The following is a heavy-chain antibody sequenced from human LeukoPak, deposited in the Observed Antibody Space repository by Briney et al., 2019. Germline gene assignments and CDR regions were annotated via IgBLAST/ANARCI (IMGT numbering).Heavy chain of an antibody. CDR2: IRYDGSNK. V-gene: IGHV3-30*02. CDR1: GFTFSSYG. J-gene: IGHJ6*02. CDR3: AKDPHYYGSGSLINYYYYYGMDV. Sequence: GGSLILSCAASGFTFSSYGMHCVRQAPGKGLEWVAFIRYDGSNKYYADSVKGRFNISRDNSKNTLYLQMNSLRAEDTAVYYCAKDPHYYGSGSLINYYYYYGMDVWGQGTTVTVSS. D-gene: IGHD3-10*01.